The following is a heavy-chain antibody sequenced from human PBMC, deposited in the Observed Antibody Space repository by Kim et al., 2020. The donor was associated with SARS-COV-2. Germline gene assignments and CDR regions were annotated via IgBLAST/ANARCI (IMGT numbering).Heavy chain of an antibody. V-gene: IGHV3-33*05. CDR3: ARDWDYYGSGRFPPDEINSYYYYTMDV. CDR1: GFTFSSYG. D-gene: IGHD3-10*01. Sequence: GGSLRLSCAASGFTFSSYGMHWVRQAPGKGLEWVAVISYDVSNKYYTDSVKGRFTISRDNSKNTLYLQMNSLRAEDTAVYYCARDWDYYGSGRFPPDEINSYYYYTMDVWGQGTTVTVSS. CDR2: ISYDVSNK. J-gene: IGHJ6*02.